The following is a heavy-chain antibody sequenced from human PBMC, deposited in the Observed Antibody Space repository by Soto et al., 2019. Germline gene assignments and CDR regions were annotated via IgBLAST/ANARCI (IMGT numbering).Heavy chain of an antibody. CDR3: ARPHNCGWSRFDL. Sequence: QLQLQESGPRLVKTSETLSLTCTVSGGSISSGNYYWGWIRQPPGKGLEWLGNIYYSGSTYYNPSLKSRVTISLDTSKNQFSLKLTSVTATDTAVYFCARPHNCGWSRFDLWGQGALVTVSS. J-gene: IGHJ5*02. CDR1: GGSISSGNYY. V-gene: IGHV4-39*01. CDR2: IYYSGST. D-gene: IGHD6-19*01.